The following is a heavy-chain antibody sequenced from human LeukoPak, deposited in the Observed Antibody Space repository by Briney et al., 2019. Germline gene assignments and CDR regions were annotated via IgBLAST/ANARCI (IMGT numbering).Heavy chain of an antibody. CDR3: ARDLVTVTKGFDI. V-gene: IGHV4-59*11. Sequence: SETLSLTCAVSDDSFSSHYWTWIRQPPGKGLEWIGYISYIGSTNYNPSLKSRVTISIDTSKNQFSLKLSSVTAADTAVYYCARDLVTVTKGFDIWGKGTMVSVSS. CDR1: DDSFSSHY. J-gene: IGHJ3*02. D-gene: IGHD4-17*01. CDR2: ISYIGST.